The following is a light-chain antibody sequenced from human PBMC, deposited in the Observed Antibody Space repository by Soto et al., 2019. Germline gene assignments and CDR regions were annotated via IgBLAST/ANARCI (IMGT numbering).Light chain of an antibody. V-gene: IGKV3-20*01. J-gene: IGKJ1*01. CDR1: HSVISSY. CDR2: GAS. CDR3: QQYGSSPWT. Sequence: EIVLTQSPGTRSLSPGERATLSCRASHSVISSYLGWYQQKPGQAPRLLIHGASSRATGIPGRFTGSGSGTDFTLTISRLEPEDFAVYYCQQYGSSPWTFGQGTKVDIK.